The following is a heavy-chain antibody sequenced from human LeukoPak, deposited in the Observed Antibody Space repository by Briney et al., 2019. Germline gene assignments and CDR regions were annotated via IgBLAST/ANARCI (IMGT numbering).Heavy chain of an antibody. CDR3: ARLFTSSREYFSGMGV. D-gene: IGHD2-2*01. J-gene: IGHJ6*02. Sequence: GGSLRLSCAASGFTFSSYSMNWVRQAPGKGLEWVSSISSSSSYIYYADSVKGRFTISRDNAKNSLYLQMNSLRAEDTAVFYCARLFTSSREYFSGMGVWGQGTTITVSS. CDR2: ISSSSSYI. V-gene: IGHV3-21*01. CDR1: GFTFSSYS.